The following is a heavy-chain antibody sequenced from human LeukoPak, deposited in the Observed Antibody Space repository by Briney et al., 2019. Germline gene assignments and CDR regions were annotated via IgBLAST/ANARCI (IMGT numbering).Heavy chain of an antibody. CDR1: GFTFSSYA. CDR3: AKVLGRSGWQTDY. D-gene: IGHD6-19*01. CDR2: ISGSGGNT. Sequence: GGSLRLSCAASGFTFSSYAMTWVRQAPGKGLEWVSGISGSGGNTYYADSVKGRFTISRDNSKNTLYLQMDGLRAGDTAVYYCAKVLGRSGWQTDYWGQGTLVTVSS. V-gene: IGHV3-23*01. J-gene: IGHJ4*02.